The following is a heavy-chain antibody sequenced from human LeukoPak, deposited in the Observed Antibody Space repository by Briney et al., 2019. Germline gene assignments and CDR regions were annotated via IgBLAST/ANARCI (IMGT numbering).Heavy chain of an antibody. CDR2: ISGSGDST. J-gene: IGHJ4*02. CDR1: GFTFSSYG. Sequence: PGGSLRLSCVASGFTFSSYGMSWVRQAPGKGLEWVSAISGSGDSTYYADSVKGRFTISRDNSKNTLSLQMNSLRAEDTAVYYCAKDHDYYGLESYWGQGTLVTVSS. CDR3: AKDHDYYGLESY. V-gene: IGHV3-23*01. D-gene: IGHD3-10*01.